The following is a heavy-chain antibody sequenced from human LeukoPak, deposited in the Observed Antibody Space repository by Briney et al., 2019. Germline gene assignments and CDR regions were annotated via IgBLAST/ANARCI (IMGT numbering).Heavy chain of an antibody. V-gene: IGHV3-21*01. Sequence: GGSLRLSCAASGFTFSSYSMNWVRQAPGKGLEWVSSISSSSSYIYYADSVKGRFTISRDNAKNSLYLQMSSLRAEDTAVYYCAKSHGYSYGFDYWGQGTLVTVSS. CDR1: GFTFSSYS. CDR3: AKSHGYSYGFDY. J-gene: IGHJ4*02. D-gene: IGHD5-18*01. CDR2: ISSSSSYI.